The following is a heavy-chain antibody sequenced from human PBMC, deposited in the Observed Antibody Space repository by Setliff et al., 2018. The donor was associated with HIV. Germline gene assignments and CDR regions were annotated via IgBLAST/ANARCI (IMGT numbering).Heavy chain of an antibody. J-gene: IGHJ5*02. Sequence: ASVKVSCKASGYTFTGYYMHWVRRAPGQGLEWVGWISPDSGGTNYSQNFQGRVAMTRDTSMSTAYMELNRLTFDDTAVYYCARDPYDTSENPYDPWGQGTLVTVSS. V-gene: IGHV1-2*02. CDR3: ARDPYDTSENPYDP. D-gene: IGHD3-16*01. CDR2: ISPDSGGT. CDR1: GYTFTGYY.